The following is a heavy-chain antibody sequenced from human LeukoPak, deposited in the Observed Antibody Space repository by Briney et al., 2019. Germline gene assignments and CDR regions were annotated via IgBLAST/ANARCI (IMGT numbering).Heavy chain of an antibody. CDR2: IYYSGST. J-gene: IGHJ4*02. D-gene: IGHD3-10*01. Sequence: SQTLSLTCTVSGGSISSGGYYWSWIRQHPGKGLEWIGYIYYSGSTYYNPSLKSRVTISVDTSKNQFSLKLSSVTAADTAVYYCARGGLHYGSGSYGYYFDYWGQGTLVTVSS. V-gene: IGHV4-31*03. CDR3: ARGGLHYGSGSYGYYFDY. CDR1: GGSISSGGYY.